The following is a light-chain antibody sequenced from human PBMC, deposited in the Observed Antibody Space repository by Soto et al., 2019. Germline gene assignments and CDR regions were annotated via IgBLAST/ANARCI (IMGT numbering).Light chain of an antibody. V-gene: IGKV3-11*01. CDR1: QSISNF. J-gene: IGKJ5*01. CDR2: DAS. Sequence: ESVLTQSPATLSLSAGERASLSCGASQSISNFLAWYQQKPGQAPRLLIYDASNRATGIPARFSGSGYGTDFTLTISSLEPEDFAVYYCSQRSDWPITFGQGTRLEIK. CDR3: SQRSDWPIT.